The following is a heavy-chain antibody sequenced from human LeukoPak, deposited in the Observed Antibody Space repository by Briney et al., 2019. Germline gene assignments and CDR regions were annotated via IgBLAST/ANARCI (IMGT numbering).Heavy chain of an antibody. D-gene: IGHD1-1*01. J-gene: IGHJ6*03. CDR2: IGTASDT. Sequence: GGPLRLSCAASGFTFSSFDMHWVRQPTGQALEWVSTIGTASDTYYPGSVEGRFTLSRDNAKNSLYLQMNSLTAGDTAVYYCARGPPRGKYYYMDVWGKGTTVTVSS. V-gene: IGHV3-13*01. CDR1: GFTFSSFD. CDR3: ARGPPRGKYYYMDV.